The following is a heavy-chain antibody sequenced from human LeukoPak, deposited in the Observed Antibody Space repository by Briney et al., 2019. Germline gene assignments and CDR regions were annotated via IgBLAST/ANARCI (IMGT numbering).Heavy chain of an antibody. Sequence: PGGSLRLSCAASGFTVSSNYMSWVRQAPGKGLEWVSVIYSGASAYYADSVKGRFTISRDNSKNTLYLQMNSLRAEDTAVYYCARPAHYYDSSGYRVDYWGQGTLVTVAS. CDR1: GFTVSSNY. J-gene: IGHJ4*02. CDR2: IYSGASA. D-gene: IGHD3-22*01. V-gene: IGHV3-66*04. CDR3: ARPAHYYDSSGYRVDY.